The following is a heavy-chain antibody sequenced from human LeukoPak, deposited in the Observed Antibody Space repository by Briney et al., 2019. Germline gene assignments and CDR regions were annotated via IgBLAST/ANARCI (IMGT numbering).Heavy chain of an antibody. J-gene: IGHJ3*02. V-gene: IGHV3-74*01. CDR3: ARDLSGGGAFDI. D-gene: IGHD7-27*01. CDR2: IYSDESST. Sequence: GGSLRLSCAASGFTFSDYWMHWVRQAPGKGLEWVSRIYSDESSTYYAYSVKGRFTISRDNAKTTLYLQMNSLRAEDPAMYYCARDLSGGGAFDIWGQGIMVTVSS. CDR1: GFTFSDYW.